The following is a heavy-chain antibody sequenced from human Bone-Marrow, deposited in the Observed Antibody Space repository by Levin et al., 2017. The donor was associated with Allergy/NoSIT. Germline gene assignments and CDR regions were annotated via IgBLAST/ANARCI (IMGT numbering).Heavy chain of an antibody. CDR1: GDSISSSSYY. Sequence: SETLSLTCTVSGDSISSSSYYWGWIRQPPGKGLEWIGRIYYSGSSYYNPSLESRVTISIDTSKNQFSVKLSSVTAADTAVYYCVRNYHAGSWTYRPFDPWGQGILVTVSS. CDR2: IYYSGSS. CDR3: VRNYHAGSWTYRPFDP. J-gene: IGHJ5*02. D-gene: IGHD3-10*01. V-gene: IGHV4-39*01.